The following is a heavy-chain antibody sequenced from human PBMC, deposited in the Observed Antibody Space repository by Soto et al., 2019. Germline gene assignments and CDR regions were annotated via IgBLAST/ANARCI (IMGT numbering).Heavy chain of an antibody. CDR2: IYYSGNT. CDR1: GGSISSSSYY. J-gene: IGHJ4*02. CDR3: ARHVSPGAGYFDY. V-gene: IGHV4-39*01. D-gene: IGHD3-10*01. Sequence: SETLSLTCTVSGGSISSSSYYWGWIRPPPGKGLEWIGSIYYSGNTYYNPSLKSRVTISVDTSKNQFSLKLTSVTAADTAVYYCARHVSPGAGYFDYWGQGTLVTVSS.